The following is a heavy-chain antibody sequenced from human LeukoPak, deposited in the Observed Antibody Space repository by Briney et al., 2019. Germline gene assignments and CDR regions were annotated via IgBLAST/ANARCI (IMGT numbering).Heavy chain of an antibody. D-gene: IGHD3-22*01. CDR2: INHSGSA. CDR3: ARRRYDASGYYPSRGRYFDY. J-gene: IGHJ4*02. CDR1: GGSFSGYY. Sequence: PSETLSLTCAVYGGSFSGYYWSWVRQPPERGLESTAEINHSGSANYNPSLKSRVTISVDTSKNQFSLELTSVTAADTAVYYCARRRYDASGYYPSRGRYFDYWGQGTLVTVSS. V-gene: IGHV4-34*01.